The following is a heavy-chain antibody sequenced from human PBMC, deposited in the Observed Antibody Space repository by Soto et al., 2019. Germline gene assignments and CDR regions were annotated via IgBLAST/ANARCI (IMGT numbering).Heavy chain of an antibody. Sequence: PSETLSLTCTVSGGSISSYYWSWIRQPPGKGLEWIGYIYYSGSTNYNPSLKSRVTISVDTSKNQFSLKLSSVTAADTAVYYCARVGQQLVPSAFDIWGQGTMVTVS. CDR1: GGSISSYY. D-gene: IGHD6-13*01. CDR3: ARVGQQLVPSAFDI. V-gene: IGHV4-59*01. J-gene: IGHJ3*02. CDR2: IYYSGST.